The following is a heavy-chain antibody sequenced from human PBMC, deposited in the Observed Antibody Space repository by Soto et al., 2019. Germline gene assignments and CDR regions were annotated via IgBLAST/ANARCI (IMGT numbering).Heavy chain of an antibody. Sequence: PSETLSLTCAVYGGSFSGYYWSWIRQPPGKGLEWIGEINHSGSTNYNPSLKSRVTISVDTSKNQFSLKLSSVTAADTAVYYCAGVRFLEWLPVYYYYMDVWGKGTTVTVSS. J-gene: IGHJ6*03. CDR2: INHSGST. CDR3: AGVRFLEWLPVYYYYMDV. V-gene: IGHV4-34*01. D-gene: IGHD3-3*01. CDR1: GGSFSGYY.